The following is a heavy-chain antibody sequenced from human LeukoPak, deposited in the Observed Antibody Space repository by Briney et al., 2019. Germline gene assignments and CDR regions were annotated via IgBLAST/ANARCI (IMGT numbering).Heavy chain of an antibody. CDR2: INPNSGGT. CDR3: ARGCSGGSCYSDYYYGMDV. CDR1: GYTFTGYY. D-gene: IGHD2-15*01. J-gene: IGHJ6*02. V-gene: IGHV1-2*02. Sequence: ASVTLSFKASGYTFTGYYMHWVRQAPGQGIEWMGWINPNSGGTNYAKKFQGRVTMTRDTSISTAYMELSRLRSDDTAVYYCARGCSGGSCYSDYYYGMDVWGQGTTVTVSS.